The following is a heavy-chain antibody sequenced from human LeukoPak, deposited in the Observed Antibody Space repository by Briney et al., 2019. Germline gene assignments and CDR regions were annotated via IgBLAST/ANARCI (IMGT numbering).Heavy chain of an antibody. CDR3: ARDVDYGGKFDY. V-gene: IGHV4-61*02. J-gene: IGHJ4*02. D-gene: IGHD4-23*01. CDR2: FYTRGTT. CDR1: GGSISSGTYY. Sequence: SQTLSLTCTVSGGSISSGTYYWSWIRQPAGKGLEWIGRFYTRGTTNYNPSLKSRVTISLDTSKNQFSLRLSSVTAADTAVYYCARDVDYGGKFDYWGQGTPVTVSS.